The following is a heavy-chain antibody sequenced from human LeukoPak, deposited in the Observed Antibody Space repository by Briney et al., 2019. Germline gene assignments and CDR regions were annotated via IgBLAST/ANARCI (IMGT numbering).Heavy chain of an antibody. D-gene: IGHD3-10*01. V-gene: IGHV3-23*01. CDR3: AKEHEESITMVDYFDY. CDR2: ISGSGEII. J-gene: IGHJ4*02. CDR1: GFTFTSYA. Sequence: GGSLRLSCVVSGFTFTSYAMSWVRQAPGKDLEWVSVISGSGEIIHYADSVKGRFTISRDASKNTLYLRMNSLRAEDTAVYYCAKEHEESITMVDYFDYWGQGTLVSVSS.